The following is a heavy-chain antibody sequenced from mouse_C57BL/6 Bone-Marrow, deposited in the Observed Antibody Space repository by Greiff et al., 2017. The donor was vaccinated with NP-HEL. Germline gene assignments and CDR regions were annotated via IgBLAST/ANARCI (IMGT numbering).Heavy chain of an antibody. CDR2: ISNGGGST. CDR3: ARGDYYGSSSYWYFDV. CDR1: GFTFSDYY. V-gene: IGHV5-12*01. Sequence: DVQLQESGGGLVQPGGSLKLSCAASGFTFSDYYMYWVRQTPEKRLEWVAYISNGGGSTYYPDTVKGRFTISRDNAKNTLYLQMSRLKSEDTAMYYCARGDYYGSSSYWYFDVWGTGTTVTVSS. D-gene: IGHD1-1*01. J-gene: IGHJ1*03.